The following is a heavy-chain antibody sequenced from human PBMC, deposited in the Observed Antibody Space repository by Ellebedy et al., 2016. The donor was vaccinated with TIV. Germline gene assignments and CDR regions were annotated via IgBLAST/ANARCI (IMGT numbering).Heavy chain of an antibody. Sequence: GGSLRLSXAASGFTFSSYAMHWVRQAPGKGLEWVSGISGSVGSTYYADSVKGRFTISRDNSKNTLFLQMDSLRAEDTAVYYCAKDRDDHGDFVFDYWGQGTLVTVSS. CDR2: ISGSVGST. J-gene: IGHJ4*02. V-gene: IGHV3-23*01. CDR1: GFTFSSYA. CDR3: AKDRDDHGDFVFDY. D-gene: IGHD4-17*01.